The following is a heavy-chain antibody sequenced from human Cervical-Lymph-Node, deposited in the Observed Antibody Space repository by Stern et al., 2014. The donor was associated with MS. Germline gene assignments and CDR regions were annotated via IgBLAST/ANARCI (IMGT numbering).Heavy chain of an antibody. CDR1: GFTLRDYS. CDR3: VRTWRENTFDS. Sequence: EQLVQSGGDLGRPGGSLRLSCAASGFTLRDYSMSWVRQAPGKGLEWVSFVSNTGTAIYYADSVRGRFTISRDMASNTLYLQMDSLRDDDTAVYFCVRTWRENTFDSWGQGILVTVSS. CDR2: VSNTGTAI. J-gene: IGHJ4*02. V-gene: IGHV3-48*02.